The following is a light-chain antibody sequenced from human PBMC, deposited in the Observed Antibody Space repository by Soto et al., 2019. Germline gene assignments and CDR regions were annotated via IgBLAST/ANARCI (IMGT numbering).Light chain of an antibody. CDR1: QSIRNW. CDR2: KAS. J-gene: IGKJ1*01. Sequence: DIQMTQSPSTLSASVGDRLTITDRASQSIRNWLAWYQQKPGKAPKLLIYKASNLESGVPSRFSGSGAGTDFTLTITSLQPDDFETYYCQHYNSYSRTFGQGTKVDIK. CDR3: QHYNSYSRT. V-gene: IGKV1-5*03.